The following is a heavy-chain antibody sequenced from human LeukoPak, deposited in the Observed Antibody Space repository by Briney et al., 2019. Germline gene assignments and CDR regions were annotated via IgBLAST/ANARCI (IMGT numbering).Heavy chain of an antibody. CDR3: ARSKFLGWFDP. V-gene: IGHV1-8*03. CDR1: GYIFTTYD. D-gene: IGHD7-27*01. CDR2: LNPNSGNA. Sequence: GASAKVSCKASGYIFTTYDIGWVRQATGQGLEWMGWLNPNSGNAGYAQKFQGRVTISRDTSISTAYMELTSLRSHDTAIYYCARSKFLGWFDPWGQGTLVTVSS. J-gene: IGHJ5*02.